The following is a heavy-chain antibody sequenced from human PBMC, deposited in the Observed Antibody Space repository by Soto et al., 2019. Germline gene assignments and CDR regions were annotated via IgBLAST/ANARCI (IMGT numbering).Heavy chain of an antibody. V-gene: IGHV4-34*01. J-gene: IGHJ4*02. CDR1: GGSFSGYS. CDR3: ARTDYGGNSPFDY. Sequence: QVQLQQWGAGLLKPSETLSLTCAVYGGSFSGYSWSWIRQPPGKGLEWIGEISHSGSTNYNPSLKRRVTISVDTSKNQFSLKLSSVTAADTAVYYCARTDYGGNSPFDYWGPGTLVTVSS. CDR2: ISHSGST. D-gene: IGHD2-21*02.